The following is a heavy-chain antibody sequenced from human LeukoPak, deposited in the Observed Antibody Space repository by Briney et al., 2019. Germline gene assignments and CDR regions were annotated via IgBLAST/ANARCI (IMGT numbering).Heavy chain of an antibody. CDR3: ARVKGFGTSRSGFDP. CDR1: GGSISSYY. D-gene: IGHD3-10*01. V-gene: IGHV4-59*01. Sequence: SETLSLTCTVSGGSISSYYWSWIRQPPGKGLEWIGYIYYSGSTNYNPSLKSRVTISVDTSKNQFSLKLSSVTAADTAVYYCARVKGFGTSRSGFDPWGQGTLVTVSS. J-gene: IGHJ5*02. CDR2: IYYSGST.